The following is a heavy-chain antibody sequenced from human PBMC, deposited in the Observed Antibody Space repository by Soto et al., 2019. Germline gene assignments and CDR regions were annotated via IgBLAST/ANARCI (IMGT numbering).Heavy chain of an antibody. CDR2: IKQDGSEK. CDR3: ARAGREWELLSSDY. V-gene: IGHV3-7*01. D-gene: IGHD1-26*01. CDR1: GFTFSSYW. Sequence: EVQLVESGGGLVQPGGSLRLSCAASGFTFSSYWMSWVRQAPGKGLEWVANIKQDGSEKYYVDSVKGRFTISRDNAKNSLYLQMNSLRAEDTAVYYCARAGREWELLSSDYWGQGTLVTVSS. J-gene: IGHJ4*02.